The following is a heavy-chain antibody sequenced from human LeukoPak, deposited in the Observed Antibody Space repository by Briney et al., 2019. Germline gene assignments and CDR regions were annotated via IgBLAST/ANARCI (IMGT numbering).Heavy chain of an antibody. CDR3: ARAVMFRDSSGYYSSYYFDY. Sequence: PSETLSLTCTVSGGSISSYYWSWIRQPPGKGLEWIGYIYYSGSTNYNPSLKSRVTISVDTSKNQFSLKLSSVTAADTAVYYCARAVMFRDSSGYYSSYYFDYWGQGTLVTVSS. D-gene: IGHD3-22*01. CDR2: IYYSGST. J-gene: IGHJ4*02. CDR1: GGSISSYY. V-gene: IGHV4-59*12.